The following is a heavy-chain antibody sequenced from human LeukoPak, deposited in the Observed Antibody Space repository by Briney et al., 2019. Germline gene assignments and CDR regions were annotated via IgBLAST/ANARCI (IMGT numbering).Heavy chain of an antibody. V-gene: IGHV4-30-2*01. J-gene: IGHJ3*02. Sequence: SETLSLTCTVSGGSLSSGGYYWSWIRQPPGKGLEWIGYIYHSGSTYYNPSLKSRVTISVDRSKNHFSLKLSSVTAADTAVYYCARGATWGRAFDIWGQGTMVTVSS. CDR3: ARGATWGRAFDI. D-gene: IGHD7-27*01. CDR1: GGSLSSGGYY. CDR2: IYHSGST.